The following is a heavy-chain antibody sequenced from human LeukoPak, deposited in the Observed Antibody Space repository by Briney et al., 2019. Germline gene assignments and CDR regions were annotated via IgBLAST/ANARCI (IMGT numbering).Heavy chain of an antibody. CDR3: ARMGGYSGYATH. CDR2: IYYDGST. V-gene: IGHV4-39*07. D-gene: IGHD5-12*01. CDR1: GGSIISTNYY. J-gene: IGHJ4*02. Sequence: PSETLSLTCTVSGGSIISTNYYWAWIRQPPGKGLEWIATIYYDGSTYYTPSLKSRVTISVDTSRNQFSLNLTSVTAADTAVYFCARMGGYSGYATHRGQGILVTVSS.